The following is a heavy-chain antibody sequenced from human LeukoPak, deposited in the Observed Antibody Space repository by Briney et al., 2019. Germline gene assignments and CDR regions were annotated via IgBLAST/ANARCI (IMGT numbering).Heavy chain of an antibody. CDR1: GFTFSSYG. CDR3: AKVPIVVVPAAPFFDY. V-gene: IGHV3-23*01. Sequence: GGSLRLSCAASGFTFSSYGMHWVRQAPGKGLEWVSAISGSGGSTYYADSVKGRFTISRDNSKNTLYLQMNSLRAEDTAVYYCAKVPIVVVPAAPFFDYWGQGTLVTVSS. D-gene: IGHD2-2*01. CDR2: ISGSGGST. J-gene: IGHJ4*02.